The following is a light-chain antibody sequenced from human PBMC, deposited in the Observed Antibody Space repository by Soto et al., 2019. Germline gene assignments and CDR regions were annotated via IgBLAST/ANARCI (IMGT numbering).Light chain of an antibody. J-gene: IGKJ1*01. CDR2: GAS. Sequence: AIQMTQSPSSLSASVGDRVTITCRASQGIRNDLGWYQQKPGKAPKLLIYGASTLHSWAPSRFSGSGSGTYFSLTISSLQPEDFATYYCLQDYSYPWTFGQGTKVEIK. CDR1: QGIRND. CDR3: LQDYSYPWT. V-gene: IGKV1-6*01.